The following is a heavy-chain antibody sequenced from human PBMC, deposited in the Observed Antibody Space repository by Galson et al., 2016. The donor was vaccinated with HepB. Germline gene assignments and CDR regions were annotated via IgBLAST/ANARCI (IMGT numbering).Heavy chain of an antibody. V-gene: IGHV2-70*11. CDR1: GFSLSTSGMC. Sequence: PALVKPTQTLTLTCTFSGFSLSTSGMCVTWIRQPPGKALEWLARIDWDDDKYYTTSLRTRLTISKDTSKNQVVLIMTNMDPVDTATYYCARIRDVNTDAYYFDYWGQGTLVTVSS. D-gene: IGHD2-2*02. CDR2: IDWDDDK. CDR3: ARIRDVNTDAYYFDY. J-gene: IGHJ4*02.